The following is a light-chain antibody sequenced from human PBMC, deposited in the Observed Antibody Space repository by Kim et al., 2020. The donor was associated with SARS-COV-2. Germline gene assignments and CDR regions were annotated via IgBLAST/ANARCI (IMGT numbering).Light chain of an antibody. Sequence: EATGDRVSITCRASQDISTSLAWYQQKPGNAPKLLIYAAPTLQSGVPSRFSGSGSGTAFTLTISCLQSEDFATYYCQQYYTYPRTFGQGTKVDI. CDR3: QQYYTYPRT. V-gene: IGKV1-8*01. J-gene: IGKJ1*01. CDR1: QDISTS. CDR2: AAP.